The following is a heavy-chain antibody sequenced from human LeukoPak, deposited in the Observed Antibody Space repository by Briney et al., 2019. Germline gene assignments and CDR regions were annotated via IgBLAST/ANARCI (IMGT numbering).Heavy chain of an antibody. CDR2: INSDGSST. CDR3: ARDQAVAGTGDAFDI. D-gene: IGHD6-19*01. Sequence: AGGSLRLSCAASGFTFSSYWMHWVRQASGKGLVWVSRINSDGSSTSYADSVKGRFTISRDNAKNTLYLQMNSLRAEDTAVYYCARDQAVAGTGDAFDIWGQGTMVTVSS. V-gene: IGHV3-74*01. J-gene: IGHJ3*02. CDR1: GFTFSSYW.